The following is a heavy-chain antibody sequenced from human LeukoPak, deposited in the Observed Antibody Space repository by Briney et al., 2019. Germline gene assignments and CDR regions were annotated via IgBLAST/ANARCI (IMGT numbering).Heavy chain of an antibody. CDR3: AKLGYSTVTTTPFDY. D-gene: IGHD4-17*01. CDR1: GFTFSSYA. J-gene: IGHJ4*02. Sequence: GGSLRLSCAASGFTFSSYAMSWVRQAPGKGLEWVSAISGSGGSTYYADSVKGRFTISRDNSKNTLYLQMNSLRAEDTAVYYCAKLGYSTVTTTPFDYWGQGTLVTVSS. V-gene: IGHV3-23*01. CDR2: ISGSGGST.